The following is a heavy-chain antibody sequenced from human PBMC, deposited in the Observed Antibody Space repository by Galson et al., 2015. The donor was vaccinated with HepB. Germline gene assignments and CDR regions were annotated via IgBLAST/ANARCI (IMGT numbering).Heavy chain of an antibody. CDR1: GFSLSTSGMC. Sequence: PALVKPTQTLTLTCTFSGFSLSTSGMCVSWIRQPPGKALEWLARTDWDDDKYYSTSLKTRLTISKDTSKNQVVLTMTNMDPVDTATYYCARIFDSSGWYGDFDYWGQGTLVTVSS. D-gene: IGHD6-19*01. J-gene: IGHJ4*02. CDR2: TDWDDDK. V-gene: IGHV2-70*11. CDR3: ARIFDSSGWYGDFDY.